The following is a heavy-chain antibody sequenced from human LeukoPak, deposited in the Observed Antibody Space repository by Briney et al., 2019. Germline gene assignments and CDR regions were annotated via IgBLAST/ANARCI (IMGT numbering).Heavy chain of an antibody. CDR2: INPSGGST. D-gene: IGHD2-21*01. CDR3: ARRSRLPTTPFDY. V-gene: IGHV1-46*01. CDR1: GYTFTSNY. J-gene: IGHJ4*02. Sequence: ASVKASCKASGYTFTSNYMHWVRQAPGQGLEWMGIINPSGGSTSYAQKFKGTVTMTRDTSTSTVYMELSSLRSEDTAVYYCARRSRLPTTPFDYWGQGTLVTVSS.